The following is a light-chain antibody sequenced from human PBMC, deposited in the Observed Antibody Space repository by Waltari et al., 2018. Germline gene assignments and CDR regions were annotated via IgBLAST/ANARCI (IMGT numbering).Light chain of an antibody. Sequence: DIQMTQFPSTLSASVGDTITITCRASQSISNYLAWYQQKPGKAPTLLIYKSSSSGSGVPSRFSGSGSGTEFTLTISSLQPDDFATYYCQQYNTYSSFGQGTKLEIK. CDR1: QSISNY. J-gene: IGKJ2*03. CDR3: QQYNTYSS. V-gene: IGKV1-5*03. CDR2: KSS.